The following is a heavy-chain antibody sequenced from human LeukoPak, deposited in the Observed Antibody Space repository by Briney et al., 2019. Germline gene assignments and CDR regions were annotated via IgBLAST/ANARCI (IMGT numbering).Heavy chain of an antibody. D-gene: IGHD3-22*01. CDR2: IIPIFGTA. Sequence: ASVKVSFTASGGTFSSYAISWVRQAPGQGLEWMGGIIPIFGTANYAQKFQGRVTITADESTSTAYMELSSLRSEDTAVYYCATIPNYYDSSGYYRDYWGQGTLVTVSS. J-gene: IGHJ4*02. CDR1: GGTFSSYA. CDR3: ATIPNYYDSSGYYRDY. V-gene: IGHV1-69*13.